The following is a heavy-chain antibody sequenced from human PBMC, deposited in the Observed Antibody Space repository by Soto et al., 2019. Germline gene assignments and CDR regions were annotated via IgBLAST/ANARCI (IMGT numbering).Heavy chain of an antibody. CDR1: GGSFSGYY. V-gene: IGHV4-34*01. J-gene: IGHJ6*03. CDR2: INHSGST. D-gene: IGHD3-3*01. CDR3: ARGCATTPLFWSGYYNYYYYMDV. Sequence: SETLSLTCAVYGGSFSGYYWSWIRQPPGKGLEWIGEINHSGSTNYNPSLKSRVTISVDTSKNQFSLKLSSVTAADTAVYYCARGCATTPLFWSGYYNYYYYMDVWGKGTTVT.